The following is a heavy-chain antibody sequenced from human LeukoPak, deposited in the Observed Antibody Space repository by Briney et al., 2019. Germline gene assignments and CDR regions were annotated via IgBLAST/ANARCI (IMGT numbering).Heavy chain of an antibody. CDR3: ARDTWEMANGRIEYFDY. V-gene: IGHV1-69*05. J-gene: IGHJ4*02. D-gene: IGHD5-24*01. CDR2: IIPIFGTA. Sequence: ASVKVSCKASGGTFSSYAISWVRQAPGQGLEWMGRIIPIFGTANYAQKVQGRVRITTDESKSTDNMELRSLRSEDTAVYYCARDTWEMANGRIEYFDYWGQGTLVTVSS. CDR1: GGTFSSYA.